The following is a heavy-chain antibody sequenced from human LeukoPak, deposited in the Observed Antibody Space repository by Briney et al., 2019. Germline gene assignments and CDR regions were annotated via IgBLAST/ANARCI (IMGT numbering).Heavy chain of an antibody. Sequence: SETLSLTCTVSGGSISSGSYYWSWIRQPAGKGLEWIGRIYTSGSTNYNPSLKSRVTISVDTSKNQFSLSLSSVTAADTAVYYCARPIRNWGQGTLVIVSS. CDR2: IYTSGST. CDR3: ARPIRN. V-gene: IGHV4-61*02. CDR1: GGSISSGSYY. J-gene: IGHJ4*02.